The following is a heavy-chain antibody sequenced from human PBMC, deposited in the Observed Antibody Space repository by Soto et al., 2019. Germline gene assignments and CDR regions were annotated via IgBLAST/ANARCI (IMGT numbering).Heavy chain of an antibody. D-gene: IGHD6-13*01. Sequence: EVQLVESGGDLVQPGGSLKLSCAASGFIFSGTTIHWVRQASGEGLEWVGRIRGRADNYATGYAASVKGSFTITRDESKKTAYLQMNSLKTEDAAVYFCNRAPDGNNADYWGQGTLVTVSS. V-gene: IGHV3-73*02. J-gene: IGHJ4*02. CDR1: GFIFSGTT. CDR3: NRAPDGNNADY. CDR2: IRGRADNYAT.